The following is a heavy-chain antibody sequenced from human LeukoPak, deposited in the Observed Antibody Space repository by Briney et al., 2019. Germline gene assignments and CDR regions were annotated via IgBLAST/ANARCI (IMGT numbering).Heavy chain of an antibody. CDR3: ARGNILSGYCFDF. Sequence: PSETLSLTCAVYGGSITGYYWSWIRQPPGKGLEWVGEIHYTGATSYNPSLKSRATISIDTSKNQVSLKLSSVTAADTAVYYCARGNILSGYCFDFWGQGALVTVSS. CDR2: IHYTGAT. J-gene: IGHJ4*02. D-gene: IGHD3-9*01. V-gene: IGHV4-34*01. CDR1: GGSITGYY.